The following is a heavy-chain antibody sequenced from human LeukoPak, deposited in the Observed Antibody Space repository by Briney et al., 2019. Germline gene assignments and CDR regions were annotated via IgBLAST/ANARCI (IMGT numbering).Heavy chain of an antibody. V-gene: IGHV3-21*01. Sequence: GGSLRLSCAASGFSFSTYPMSWVRQAPGKGLEWVSSISSSPSYVFYADSVKGRFTSSRDDAKNSLYLQMNSLRAEDTAVYYCARDPIVVVPAAGDWGQGILVIVSS. CDR1: GFSFSTYP. D-gene: IGHD2-15*01. J-gene: IGHJ4*02. CDR2: ISSSPSYV. CDR3: ARDPIVVVPAAGD.